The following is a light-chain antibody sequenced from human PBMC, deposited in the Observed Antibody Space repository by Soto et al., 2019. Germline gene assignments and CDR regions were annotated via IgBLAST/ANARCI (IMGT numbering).Light chain of an antibody. J-gene: IGKJ2*01. V-gene: IGKV3-11*01. CDR2: DSS. Sequence: VLTQSPATLSLSPGERATLSCRASQTVSSFLAWYQQKPGQAPRLLIHDSSDRATGIPARFSGSGSGTDFTLTISSLEPEDVAVYYCQQYNSYPYTFGQGTKLEIK. CDR1: QTVSSF. CDR3: QQYNSYPYT.